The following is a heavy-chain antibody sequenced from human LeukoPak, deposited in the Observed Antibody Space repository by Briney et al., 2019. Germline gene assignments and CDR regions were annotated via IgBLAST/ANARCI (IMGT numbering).Heavy chain of an antibody. D-gene: IGHD1-1*01. Sequence: SETLSLTCTVSGGSISSYYWSWIRQPAGKGLEWIGRIYTSGSTNYNPSLKSRVTISVDTSKNQFSLKLNSVIATDTAVYYCASEGTTFSSFDYWGQGTLVTVSS. CDR2: IYTSGST. J-gene: IGHJ4*02. CDR1: GGSISSYY. V-gene: IGHV4-4*07. CDR3: ASEGTTFSSFDY.